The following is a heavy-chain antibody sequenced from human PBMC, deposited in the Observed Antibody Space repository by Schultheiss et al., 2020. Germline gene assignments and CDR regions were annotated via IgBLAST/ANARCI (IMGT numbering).Heavy chain of an antibody. Sequence: SQTLSLTCTVSGGSISSGSYYWSWIRQPAGKGLEWIGRIYTSGSTNYNPSLKSRVTISVDTSKNQFSLKLSSVTAADTAVYYCARADHYYYGMDVWGQGTTVTVSS. CDR2: IYTSGST. CDR1: GGSISSGSYY. CDR3: ARADHYYYGMDV. J-gene: IGHJ6*02. V-gene: IGHV4-61*02.